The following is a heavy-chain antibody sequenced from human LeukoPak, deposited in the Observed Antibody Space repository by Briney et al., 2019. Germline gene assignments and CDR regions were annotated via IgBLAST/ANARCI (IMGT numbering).Heavy chain of an antibody. Sequence: SETLSLTCAVYGGSFSGYYWSWIRQPPGKGLEWIGEINHSGSTNYNPSLKSRVTISVDTSKNQFSLKLSSVTAADTAVYYCARGLSGWYGGAYDYWGQGTLVTVPS. CDR2: INHSGST. V-gene: IGHV4-34*01. J-gene: IGHJ4*02. D-gene: IGHD6-19*01. CDR1: GGSFSGYY. CDR3: ARGLSGWYGGAYDY.